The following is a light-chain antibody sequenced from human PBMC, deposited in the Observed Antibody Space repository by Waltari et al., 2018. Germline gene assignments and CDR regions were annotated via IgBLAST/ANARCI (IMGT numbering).Light chain of an antibody. J-gene: IGLJ1*01. CDR1: SSHVGGYNY. CDR3: SSYTSSSTLYV. V-gene: IGLV2-14*01. Sequence: QSALTQPASVSGAPGQSITISCTGTSSHVGGYNYVSGYQQHPGKAPKLMIYEVSNRPSGVSNRFSGSKSGNTASLTISGLQAEDEADYYCSSYTSSSTLYVFGTGTKVTVL. CDR2: EVS.